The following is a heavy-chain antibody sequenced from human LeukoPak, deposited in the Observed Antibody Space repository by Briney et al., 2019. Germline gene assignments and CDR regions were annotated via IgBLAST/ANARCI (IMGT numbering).Heavy chain of an antibody. CDR2: FIPILGIA. CDR1: GGTFSSYT. Sequence: GASVKVSCKASGGTFSSYTISWVRQAPGQGLEWMGRFIPILGIANYAQKFQGRVTITADKSTSTAYMELSSLRSEDTAVYYCAREGNSSTVWFDPWGQGTLVTVSS. J-gene: IGHJ5*02. D-gene: IGHD6-13*01. CDR3: AREGNSSTVWFDP. V-gene: IGHV1-69*04.